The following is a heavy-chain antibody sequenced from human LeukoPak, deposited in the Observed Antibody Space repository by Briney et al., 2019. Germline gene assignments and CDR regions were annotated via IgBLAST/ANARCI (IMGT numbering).Heavy chain of an antibody. CDR3: ARERQLERLAFGKEGSAFDY. J-gene: IGHJ4*02. CDR1: GITFNSYT. Sequence: GGSLTLSCAASGITFNSYTMNWLRQAPGKGLVWVSYISSSSSYIYYAASVKGRFTIYRDNAKNSLYLQMNRLRAEDTAVYYCARERQLERLAFGKEGSAFDYWGQGTLVTVCS. V-gene: IGHV3-21*01. D-gene: IGHD1-1*01. CDR2: ISSSSSYI.